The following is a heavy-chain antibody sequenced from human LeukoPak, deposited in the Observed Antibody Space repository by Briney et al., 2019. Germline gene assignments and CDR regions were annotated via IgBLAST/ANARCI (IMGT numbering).Heavy chain of an antibody. CDR1: GVTFSIYA. J-gene: IGHJ6*03. Sequence: GSSVKVSYKASGVTFSIYAIIWLRQAPGQGLKCMGGIIPLFGTANYAQKLQGRVTITADTSTRTDYMELSSLRSEDTAVYYCARASPFSIIRENKLGIGGRGYYMDVWGKGTTVTVYS. D-gene: IGHD7-27*01. CDR3: ARASPFSIIRENKLGIGGRGYYMDV. V-gene: IGHV1-69*06. CDR2: IIPLFGTA.